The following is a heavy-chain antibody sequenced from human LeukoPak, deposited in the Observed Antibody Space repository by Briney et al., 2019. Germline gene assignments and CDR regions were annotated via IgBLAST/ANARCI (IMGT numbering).Heavy chain of an antibody. J-gene: IGHJ6*02. V-gene: IGHV3-30*18. CDR3: AKGGYSYGLYYYYYGMDV. CDR2: ISYDGSNK. Sequence: GGSLRLSCAASGFTFSSYGMHWVRQAPGKGLEWVAVISYDGSNKYYADSVKGRFTISRDNSKNTLYLQMNSLRAEDTAVYYCAKGGYSYGLYYYYYGMDVWGQGTTVTVSS. CDR1: GFTFSSYG. D-gene: IGHD5-18*01.